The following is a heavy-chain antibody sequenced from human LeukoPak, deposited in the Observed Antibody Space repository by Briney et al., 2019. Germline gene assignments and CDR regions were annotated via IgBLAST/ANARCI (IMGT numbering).Heavy chain of an antibody. J-gene: IGHJ4*02. CDR3: ARLKGYSSGWYPSYYFDY. CDR1: GGSISSYY. D-gene: IGHD6-19*01. CDR2: IYYSGST. Sequence: SETLSLTCTVSGGSISSYYWSWIRQPPGKGLEWIGYIYYSGSTNYNPSLKSRVTISVATSMNQFSLKLRSVTAADTAVYYCARLKGYSSGWYPSYYFDYWGQGTLVTVSS. V-gene: IGHV4-59*08.